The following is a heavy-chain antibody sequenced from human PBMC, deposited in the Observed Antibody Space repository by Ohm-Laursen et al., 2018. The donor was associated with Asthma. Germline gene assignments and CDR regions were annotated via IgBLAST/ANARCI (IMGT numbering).Heavy chain of an antibody. Sequence: PSETLSLTCTVSGGSISSGDYYWSWIRQPPGKGLEWIGYIYYSGSTYYNPSLKSRVTISVDTSKNQFSLKLSSVTAADTAAYYCARDWAHSGMDVWGQGTTVTVSS. CDR1: GGSISSGDYY. V-gene: IGHV4-30-4*01. CDR3: ARDWAHSGMDV. CDR2: IYYSGST. D-gene: IGHD3-16*01. J-gene: IGHJ6*02.